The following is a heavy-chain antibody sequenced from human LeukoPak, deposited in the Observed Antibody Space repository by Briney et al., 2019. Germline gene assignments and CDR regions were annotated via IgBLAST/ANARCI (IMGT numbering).Heavy chain of an antibody. D-gene: IGHD4-17*01. CDR2: TSSSGSTI. J-gene: IGHJ6*02. CDR1: GFTFSSYE. Sequence: GGSLRLSCAASGFTFSSYEMNWVRQAPGKGLEWVSYTSSSGSTIYYADSVKGRFTISRDNAKNSLYLQMNSLRAEDTAVYYCARDTVTTSRWIYYGMDVWGQGTTVTVSS. CDR3: ARDTVTTSRWIYYGMDV. V-gene: IGHV3-48*03.